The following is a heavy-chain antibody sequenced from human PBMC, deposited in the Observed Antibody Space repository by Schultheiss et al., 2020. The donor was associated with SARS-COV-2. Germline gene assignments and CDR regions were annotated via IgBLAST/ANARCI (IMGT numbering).Heavy chain of an antibody. D-gene: IGHD5-18*01. J-gene: IGHJ4*02. CDR3: AGSGYRYGARW. CDR2: IYHNGRT. V-gene: IGHV4-4*02. Sequence: SETLSLTCDVSGVSITADWWTWVRQPPGKGLEWIGEIYHNGRTNYNPSLKSRVVLSVDKSKNQFSLTVTSLTAADTAFYYCAGSGYRYGARWWGQGALVTVSS. CDR1: GVSITADW.